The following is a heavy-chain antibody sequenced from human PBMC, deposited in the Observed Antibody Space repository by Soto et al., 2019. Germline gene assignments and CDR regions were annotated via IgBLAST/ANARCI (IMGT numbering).Heavy chain of an antibody. Sequence: GGSLRLSCTASGFTFSTYAMSWVRQAPGKGLEWVSAINEGPGDTFYTDSVKGRFTISRDDSKDTLYLQMNSLRAEDTAIYYCAKTHYDILDYWGQGTLVTVSS. J-gene: IGHJ4*02. V-gene: IGHV3-23*01. D-gene: IGHD3-9*01. CDR3: AKTHYDILDY. CDR2: INEGPGDT. CDR1: GFTFSTYA.